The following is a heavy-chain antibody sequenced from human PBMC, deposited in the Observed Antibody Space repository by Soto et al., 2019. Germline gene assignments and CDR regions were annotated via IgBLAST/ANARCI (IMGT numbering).Heavy chain of an antibody. CDR2: IKQDGSEK. V-gene: IGHV3-7*01. Sequence: PGGSLRLSCAASGFTFSSYWMSWVRQAPGKGLEWAANIKQDGSEKYYVDSVKGRFTISRDNAKNSLYLQMNSLRAEDTAVYYCARGPGPAPAYYDFWSGYAFDYWGQGTLVTAPQ. J-gene: IGHJ4*02. D-gene: IGHD3-3*01. CDR1: GFTFSSYW. CDR3: ARGPGPAPAYYDFWSGYAFDY.